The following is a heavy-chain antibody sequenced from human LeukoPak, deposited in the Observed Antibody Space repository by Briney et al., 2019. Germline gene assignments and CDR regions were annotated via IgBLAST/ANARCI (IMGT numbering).Heavy chain of an antibody. V-gene: IGHV4-61*02. Sequence: PSETLSLTCTVSGGSISSGSYYWSWIRQTAGKGLEWIGRIYTSGSTNYNPSLKSRVTISVDTSKNQFSLKLSSVTAADTAVYYCATEKHQYYYDSSGYYSYYYYYMDVWGKGTTVTVSS. CDR1: GGSISSGSYY. CDR2: IYTSGST. J-gene: IGHJ6*03. CDR3: ATEKHQYYYDSSGYYSYYYYYMDV. D-gene: IGHD3-22*01.